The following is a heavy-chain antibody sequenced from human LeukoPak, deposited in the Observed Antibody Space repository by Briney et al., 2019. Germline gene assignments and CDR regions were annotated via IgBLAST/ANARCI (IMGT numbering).Heavy chain of an antibody. V-gene: IGHV4-34*01. J-gene: IGHJ1*01. CDR2: INHSGST. CDR1: GGSFSGYY. CDR3: ARGLQH. Sequence: SEALSLTCAVYGGSFSGYYWSWIRQPPGKGLEWIGEINHSGSTNYNPSLKSRVTISVDTSKNQFSLKLSSVTAADTAVYYCARGLQHWGQGTLVTVSS.